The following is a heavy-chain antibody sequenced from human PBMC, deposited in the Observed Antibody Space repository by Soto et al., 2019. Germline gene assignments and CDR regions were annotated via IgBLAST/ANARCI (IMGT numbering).Heavy chain of an antibody. CDR1: GGSISSSSYY. D-gene: IGHD4-17*01. V-gene: IGHV4-39*01. CDR3: ARQPRPPMTTVTTSY. CDR2: IYYSGST. Sequence: SETLSLTCTVSGGSISSSSYYWGWIRQPPGKGLEWIGSIYYSGSTYYNPSLKSRVTISVDTSKNQFSLKLSSVTAADTAVYYCARQPRPPMTTVTTSYWGQGTLVTVSS. J-gene: IGHJ4*02.